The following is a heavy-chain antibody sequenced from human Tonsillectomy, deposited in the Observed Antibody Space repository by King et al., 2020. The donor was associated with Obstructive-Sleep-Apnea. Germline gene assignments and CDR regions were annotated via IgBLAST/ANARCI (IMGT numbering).Heavy chain of an antibody. D-gene: IGHD5-12*01. CDR3: ASDSGLGYPAALFDYFDY. Sequence: VQLVESGGGLVQPGRSLRLSCAASGFTFDDYAMHWVRQAPGKGLEWVSGITWNSGSTGYADSVKGRFTISRDNATNSLYLQMHSLRAEDTALYYCASDSGLGYPAALFDYFDYWGQGTLVTVSS. CDR1: GFTFDDYA. J-gene: IGHJ4*02. V-gene: IGHV3-9*01. CDR2: ITWNSGST.